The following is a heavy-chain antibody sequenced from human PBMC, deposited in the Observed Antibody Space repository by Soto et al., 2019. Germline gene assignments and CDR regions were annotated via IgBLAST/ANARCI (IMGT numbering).Heavy chain of an antibody. J-gene: IGHJ6*02. CDR1: GFTFSSYA. CDR3: ARDGVVRGPYYYYGMDV. CDR2: ISYDGSNK. Sequence: QSGGSLRLSCAASGFTFSSYAMHWVRQAPGKGLEWVAVISYDGSNKYYADSVKGRFTISRDNSKNTLYLQMNSLRAEDTAVYYCARDGVVRGPYYYYGMDVWGQGTTVTVSS. D-gene: IGHD3-10*01. V-gene: IGHV3-30-3*01.